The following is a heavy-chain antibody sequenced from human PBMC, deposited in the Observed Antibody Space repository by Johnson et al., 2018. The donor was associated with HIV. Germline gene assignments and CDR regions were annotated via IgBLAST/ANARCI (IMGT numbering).Heavy chain of an antibody. CDR1: GFDFSIYA. CDR3: ARSPPSYGSGSYLGLDAFDI. Sequence: QVHLVESVVGSVQPGGSLRLSCAASGFDFSIYAMNWVRQAPGKGLEWVAFIRYDGSNKYYEDSVKGRFTISRDNSKNTLYLQMNSLRAEDTSVYYCARSPPSYGSGSYLGLDAFDIWGKGTMVTVSS. CDR2: IRYDGSNK. D-gene: IGHD3-10*01. J-gene: IGHJ3*02. V-gene: IGHV3-30*02.